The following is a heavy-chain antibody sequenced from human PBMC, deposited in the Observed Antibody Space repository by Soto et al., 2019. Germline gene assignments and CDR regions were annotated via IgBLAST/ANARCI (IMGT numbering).Heavy chain of an antibody. V-gene: IGHV3-30*18. D-gene: IGHD2-2*01. CDR3: AKDQSPLNSYCSSTSCPTNYYYGMDV. Sequence: PGGSLRLSCAASGFTFSSYGMHWVRQAPGKGLEWVAVISYDGSNKYYADSVKGRFTISRDNSKNTLYLQMNSLRAEDTAVYYCAKDQSPLNSYCSSTSCPTNYYYGMDVWGQGTTVTVS. J-gene: IGHJ6*02. CDR2: ISYDGSNK. CDR1: GFTFSSYG.